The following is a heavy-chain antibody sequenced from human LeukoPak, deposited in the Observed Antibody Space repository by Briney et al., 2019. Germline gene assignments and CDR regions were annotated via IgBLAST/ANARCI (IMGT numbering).Heavy chain of an antibody. CDR2: INPNSGGT. V-gene: IGHV1-2*02. J-gene: IGHJ3*02. CDR3: ARKREFDYYGSGSRAFDI. CDR1: GYTFTGYY. D-gene: IGHD3-10*01. Sequence: ASVKVSCKASGYTFTGYYMHWVRQAPGQGLEWMGWINPNSGGTNYAQKFQGRVTMTRDTSISTAYMELSRLRSDDTAVYYCARKREFDYYGSGSRAFDIWGQGTMVTVSS.